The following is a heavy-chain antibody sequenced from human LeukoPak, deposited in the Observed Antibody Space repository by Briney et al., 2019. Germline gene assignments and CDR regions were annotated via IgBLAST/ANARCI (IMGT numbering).Heavy chain of an antibody. Sequence: SVKVSCKASGGTFSNYGFNWVRQAPGQGLEWVGRIIPVLGIENYAQKFQGRVTISADQSTSTAYMDLSSLRSEDTAVYYCARGSRKITFGGVIWDFFDYWGQGSLVTVSS. J-gene: IGHJ4*02. D-gene: IGHD3-16*02. CDR1: GGTFSNYG. CDR3: ARGSRKITFGGVIWDFFDY. CDR2: IIPVLGIE. V-gene: IGHV1-69*04.